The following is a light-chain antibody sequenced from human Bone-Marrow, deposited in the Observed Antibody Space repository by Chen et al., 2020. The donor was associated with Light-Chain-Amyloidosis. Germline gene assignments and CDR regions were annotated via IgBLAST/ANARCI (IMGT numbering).Light chain of an antibody. Sequence: SSVLTQPSPVSVAPGKPATLACGGNNIGSTSVHWYQQTPGHAPLLVVYDDSDRPSGIPERLSGSNSGNTATLTISRVEAGEEADYYCQVWDRSSDRPVFGGGTKLTVL. J-gene: IGLJ3*02. CDR2: DDS. CDR1: NIGSTS. CDR3: QVWDRSSDRPV. V-gene: IGLV3-21*03.